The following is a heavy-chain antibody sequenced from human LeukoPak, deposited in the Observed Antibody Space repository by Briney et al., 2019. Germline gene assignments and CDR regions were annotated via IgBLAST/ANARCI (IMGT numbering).Heavy chain of an antibody. CDR2: IYYSGST. V-gene: IGHV4-59*01. D-gene: IGHD6-19*01. CDR1: GGFISSYY. J-gene: IGHJ2*01. CDR3: ARVYSSGHSRGWYFDL. Sequence: PSETLSLTCTVSGGFISSYYWSWIRQPPGKGLEYIGYIYYSGSTNHNPSLKSRVTISLDTPKNQFSLKLSSVTAADTAVYYCARVYSSGHSRGWYFDLWGRGTLVTVSS.